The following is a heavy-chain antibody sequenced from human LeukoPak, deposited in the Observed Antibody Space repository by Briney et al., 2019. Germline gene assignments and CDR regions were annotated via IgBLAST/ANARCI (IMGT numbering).Heavy chain of an antibody. CDR1: GFTFSSYA. CDR2: IKQDGSQK. Sequence: GGSLRLSCAASGFTFSSYAMSWVRQAPGKGLEWVASIKQDGSQKYYVDSVKGRFTISRDNAKNSLYLRMNSLRAEDTAVYYCAREKYYYYYMDVWGKGTTVTISS. V-gene: IGHV3-7*01. CDR3: AREKYYYYYMDV. J-gene: IGHJ6*03.